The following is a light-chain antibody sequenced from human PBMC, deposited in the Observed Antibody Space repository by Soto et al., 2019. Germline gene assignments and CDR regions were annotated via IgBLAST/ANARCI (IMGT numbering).Light chain of an antibody. CDR3: QQYGRSLYT. CDR1: QSVSSSY. Sequence: EIVLTQSPGTLSLSPGERATLSCRASQSVSSSYLAWYQQKPGQAPRLLIYGASSRATGIPDRFSGSGSGTDFTLTISRLEPEDFAGYYCQQYGRSLYTFGQGTKLEIK. CDR2: GAS. V-gene: IGKV3-20*01. J-gene: IGKJ2*01.